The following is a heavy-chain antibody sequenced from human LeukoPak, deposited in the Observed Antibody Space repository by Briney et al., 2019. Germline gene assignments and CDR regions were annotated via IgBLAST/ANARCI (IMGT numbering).Heavy chain of an antibody. CDR1: GFTLSRYS. J-gene: IGHJ4*02. Sequence: GGSLRLSCAASGFTLSRYSMNWVRQPPGKGLEWVSAISGSGGSTYYAGSVKGRFTISRDNSKNTLYLQMNSLRADDTAVYYCAKSYHVTAIDYWGQGTLVTVSS. V-gene: IGHV3-23*01. D-gene: IGHD2-21*02. CDR3: AKSYHVTAIDY. CDR2: ISGSGGST.